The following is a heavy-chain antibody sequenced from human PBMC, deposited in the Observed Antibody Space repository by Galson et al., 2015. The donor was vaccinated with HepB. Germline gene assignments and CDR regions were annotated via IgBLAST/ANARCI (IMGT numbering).Heavy chain of an antibody. D-gene: IGHD6-19*01. CDR3: ASALSYLTSGWNY. Sequence: QSGAEVKKAGESLTISCPAFGYSINNHWIGWVRQMPGKGLEWMGIIYFSDSDTTYSPSFEGQVTISAGRSTYTAYLQWSTLKASDTAMYYCASALSYLTSGWNYWGQGTLVTVFS. V-gene: IGHV5-51*01. CDR2: IYFSDSDT. J-gene: IGHJ4*02. CDR1: GYSINNHW.